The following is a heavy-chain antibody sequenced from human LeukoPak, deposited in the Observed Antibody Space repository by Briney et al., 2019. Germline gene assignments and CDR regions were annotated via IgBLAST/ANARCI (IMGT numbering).Heavy chain of an antibody. Sequence: GGSLRLSCAASGFTFSNAWMSWVRQAPGKGLEWVGRTKSKTDGGTTDYAAPVKGRFTISRDDSKNTLYLQMNSLKTEDTAVYYCTTDTLQWDYGSGSYYRGSYWGQGTLVTVSS. CDR3: TTDTLQWDYGSGSYYRGSY. D-gene: IGHD3-10*01. V-gene: IGHV3-15*01. CDR2: TKSKTDGGTT. CDR1: GFTFSNAW. J-gene: IGHJ4*02.